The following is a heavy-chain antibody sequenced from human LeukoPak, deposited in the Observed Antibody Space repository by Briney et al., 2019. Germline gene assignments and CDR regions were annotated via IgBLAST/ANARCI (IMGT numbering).Heavy chain of an antibody. CDR2: IWYDGSNK. J-gene: IGHJ4*02. V-gene: IGHV3-33*08. CDR1: GFIFGNHW. Sequence: GGSLRLSCVASGFIFGNHWMHWVRQAPGKGLDWVAVIWYDGSNKYYADSVKGRFTISRDNSKNTLYLQMNSPRAEDTAVYYCARGYNWNDDRWYYFDYWGQGTLVTVSS. D-gene: IGHD1-20*01. CDR3: ARGYNWNDDRWYYFDY.